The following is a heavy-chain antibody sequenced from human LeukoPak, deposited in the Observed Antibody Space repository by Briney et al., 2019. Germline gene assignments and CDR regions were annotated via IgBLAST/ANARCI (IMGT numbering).Heavy chain of an antibody. CDR2: IKHNGSEK. J-gene: IGHJ4*02. D-gene: IGHD3-16*01. Sequence: RGSLSLSCAASGFTLSSYWMSWLRHAPGKGLEWDANIKHNGSEKYYVDSVKGRFTITRDNAKNSLFLQMNSLRAEDTAVCYCARDSLTKGGDYWGQGTLVSVSS. CDR3: ARDSLTKGGDY. CDR1: GFTLSSYW. V-gene: IGHV3-7*01.